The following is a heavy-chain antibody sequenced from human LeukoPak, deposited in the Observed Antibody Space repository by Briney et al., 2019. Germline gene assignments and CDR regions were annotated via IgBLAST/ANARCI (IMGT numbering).Heavy chain of an antibody. CDR3: ARGLPRIAARFWTDY. CDR1: GGSFSGYY. Sequence: KTSETLSLTCAVYGGSFSGYYWSWIRQPPGKGLEWIGEINHSGSTNYNPSLKSRVTISVDTSKNQFSLKLSSVTAADTAVYYCARGLPRIAARFWTDYWGQGTLVTVSS. J-gene: IGHJ4*02. D-gene: IGHD6-6*01. CDR2: INHSGST. V-gene: IGHV4-34*01.